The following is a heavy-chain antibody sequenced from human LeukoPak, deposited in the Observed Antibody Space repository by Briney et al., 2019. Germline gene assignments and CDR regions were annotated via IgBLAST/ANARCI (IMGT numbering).Heavy chain of an antibody. J-gene: IGHJ4*02. CDR1: GGTFSSYA. CDR3: AKEWELPLMDY. Sequence: SVKVSCKASGGTFSSYAISWVRQAPGQGLEWMGGIVPIFGTANYAQKFQGRVTITADKSTSTAYMELSSLRSEDTAVYYCAKEWELPLMDYWGQGTLVTVSS. D-gene: IGHD1-26*01. V-gene: IGHV1-69*06. CDR2: IVPIFGTA.